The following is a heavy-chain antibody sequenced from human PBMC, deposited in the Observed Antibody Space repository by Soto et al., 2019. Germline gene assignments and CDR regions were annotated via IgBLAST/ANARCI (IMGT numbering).Heavy chain of an antibody. CDR3: ANVLRLDY. J-gene: IGHJ4*02. D-gene: IGHD2-8*01. CDR2: ISWTGGPI. CDR1: EFNFNDYR. Sequence: GGSLRLSCAASEFNFNDYRMHWVRQVPGKGLEWVSGISWTGGPIGYSDSVKGRFTISRDNAKNTLYLQMNSLRAEDTAVYYCANVLRLDYWGQGTLVTVSS. V-gene: IGHV3-9*01.